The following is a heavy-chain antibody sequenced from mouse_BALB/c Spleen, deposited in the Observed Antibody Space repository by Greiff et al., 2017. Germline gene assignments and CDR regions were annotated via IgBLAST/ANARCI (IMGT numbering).Heavy chain of an antibody. J-gene: IGHJ2*01. CDR1: GFTIKDPY. V-gene: IGHV14-3*02. Sequence: VHLQQSGPELVQPGASVTLSCPASGFTIKDPYMHWVKQRPEQGLEWIGRIAPANGNTKYDPKFQGKATITADTSSNTAYLQLSSLTSEDTAVYYCANLLYFDDWGQGTTLTVSS. CDR3: ANLLYFDD. CDR2: IAPANGNT.